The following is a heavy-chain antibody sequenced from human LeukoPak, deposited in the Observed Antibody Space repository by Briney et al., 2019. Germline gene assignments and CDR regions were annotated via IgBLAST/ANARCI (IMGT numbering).Heavy chain of an antibody. D-gene: IGHD5-24*01. V-gene: IGHV3-53*01. Sequence: GGSLRLSCAASGFTVSSNYMNWVHQAPGKGLEWVSVIYGGGNIYYADSVKGRFTISRDNSKNTLYLQMNSLRAEDTAVYYCARGAGYNYPYYFDYWGQGTLVTVSS. CDR1: GFTVSSNY. J-gene: IGHJ4*02. CDR2: IYGGGNI. CDR3: ARGAGYNYPYYFDY.